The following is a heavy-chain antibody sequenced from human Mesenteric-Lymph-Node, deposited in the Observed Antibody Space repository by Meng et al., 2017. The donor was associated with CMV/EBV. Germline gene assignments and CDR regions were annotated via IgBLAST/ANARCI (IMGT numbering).Heavy chain of an antibody. V-gene: IGHV4-39*01. Sequence: SETLSLTCTVSGGSISSSSYYWGWIRQPPGKGLEWIGSIYYSGSTYYNPSLMSRVTISVDTSKNQFSLKLSSVTAADTAVYYCARHPTYSNYVTYYYGMDVWGQGTTVTVSS. D-gene: IGHD4-11*01. CDR3: ARHPTYSNYVTYYYGMDV. CDR1: GGSISSSSYY. CDR2: IYYSGST. J-gene: IGHJ6*02.